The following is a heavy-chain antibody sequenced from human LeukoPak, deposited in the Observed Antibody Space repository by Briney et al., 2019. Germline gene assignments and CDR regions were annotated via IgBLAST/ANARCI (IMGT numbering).Heavy chain of an antibody. CDR1: GDSVSSNSAA. V-gene: IGHV6-1*01. CDR2: TYYRSKWYN. J-gene: IGHJ5*02. CDR3: ARVAAAGQQNWFDP. D-gene: IGHD6-13*01. Sequence: SQTLSLTCAIPGDSVSSNSAAWNWIRQSPSRGLEWLGRTYYRSKWYNDYAVSVKSRITINPDTSKNQFSLQLNSVTPEDTAVYYCARVAAAGQQNWFDPWGQGTLVTVSS.